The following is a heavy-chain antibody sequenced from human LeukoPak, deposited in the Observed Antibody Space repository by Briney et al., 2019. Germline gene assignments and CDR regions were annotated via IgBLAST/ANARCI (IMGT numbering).Heavy chain of an antibody. CDR2: IYYSGST. D-gene: IGHD6-19*01. CDR1: GGSISSYY. V-gene: IGHV4-59*01. CDR3: ARGPYSSGWYETREGYFDY. Sequence: SETLSLTCTVSGGSISSYYWSWIRQPPGKGLEWIGYIYYSGSTNYNPSLKNRVTISVDTSKNQFSLKLSSVTAADTAVYYCARGPYSSGWYETREGYFDYCGQGTLVTVSS. J-gene: IGHJ4*02.